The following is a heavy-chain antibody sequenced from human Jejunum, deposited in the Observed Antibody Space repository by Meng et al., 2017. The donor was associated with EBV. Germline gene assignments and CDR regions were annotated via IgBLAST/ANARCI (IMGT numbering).Heavy chain of an antibody. D-gene: IGHD4-11*01. Sequence: VHLVESGVWFVQPGGSLRLFCAASGFTYSTYWMHWVRQTPGKGLEWVSRINNDGSTTQYADSVRGRFTISRDNAKSTLYLQMNSLTAEDTAVYYCARNYRDYWGQGTLVTVSS. CDR2: INNDGSTT. CDR1: GFTYSTYW. J-gene: IGHJ4*02. CDR3: ARNYRDY. V-gene: IGHV3-74*03.